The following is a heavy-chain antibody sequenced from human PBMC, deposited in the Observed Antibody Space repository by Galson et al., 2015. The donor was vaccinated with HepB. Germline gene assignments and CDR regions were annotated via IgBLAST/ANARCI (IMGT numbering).Heavy chain of an antibody. CDR2: ISGSGGST. Sequence: LSLSCAASGFTFSSYAMSWVRQAPGKGLEWVSAISGSGGSTYYADSVKGRFTISRDNSKNTLYLQMNSLRAEDTAVYYCAKTAGYSFGGMDVWGQGTTVTVSS. CDR3: AKTAGYSFGGMDV. D-gene: IGHD5-18*01. V-gene: IGHV3-23*01. J-gene: IGHJ6*02. CDR1: GFTFSSYA.